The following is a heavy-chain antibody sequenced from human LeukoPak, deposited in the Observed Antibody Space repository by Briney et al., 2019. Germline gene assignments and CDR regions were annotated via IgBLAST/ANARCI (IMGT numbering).Heavy chain of an antibody. CDR3: AKVYDSSGYSDY. J-gene: IGHJ4*02. D-gene: IGHD3-22*01. V-gene: IGHV3-53*01. Sequence: GGSLRLSCAASGFTVSNNYMSWVRQAPGKGLEWVSVIYSGGTTYYADSVKGRFTISRDNSKNTLYLQMNSLRAEDTAVYYCAKVYDSSGYSDYWGQGTLVTVPS. CDR2: IYSGGTT. CDR1: GFTVSNNY.